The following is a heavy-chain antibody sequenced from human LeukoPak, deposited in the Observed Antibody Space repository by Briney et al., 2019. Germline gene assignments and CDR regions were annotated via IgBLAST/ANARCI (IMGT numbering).Heavy chain of an antibody. J-gene: IGHJ6*02. D-gene: IGHD1/OR15-1a*01. V-gene: IGHV1-18*01. Sequence: ASVKVSCKASGYTFSNSGITWVRQAPGQGLEWMGWISVYSGYTKYAQNFQGRVIMTTDTSSSTAFMELRSLRSADTAVYYCARVGITVTTDAVDTDVWGQGTTVTVSS. CDR3: ARVGITVTTDAVDTDV. CDR2: ISVYSGYT. CDR1: GYTFSNSG.